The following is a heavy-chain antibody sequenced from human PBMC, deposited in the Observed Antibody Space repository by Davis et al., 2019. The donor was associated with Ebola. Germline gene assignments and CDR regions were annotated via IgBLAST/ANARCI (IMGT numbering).Heavy chain of an antibody. D-gene: IGHD1-26*01. CDR3: ARDVMVGAIGDAFDI. V-gene: IGHV3-21*01. J-gene: IGHJ3*02. Sequence: GGSLRLSCAASGFSFSAYSLTWVRQAPGKGLEWVSSIDKSSTFIYYADSVQGRFTISRDNAKNSLYLQMTSLRAEDTALYYCARDVMVGAIGDAFDIWGQGTMVSVSS. CDR2: IDKSSTFI. CDR1: GFSFSAYS.